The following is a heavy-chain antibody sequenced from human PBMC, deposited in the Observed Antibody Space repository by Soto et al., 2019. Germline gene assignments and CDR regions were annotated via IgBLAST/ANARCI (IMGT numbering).Heavy chain of an antibody. CDR2: ITGTGGDT. Sequence: EVQLLESGGGLVQPGGSLRLSCAASGFPLSTYGMSWVRQAPGKGLEWVSSITGTGGDTYYADSVKGRFTSSRDNSNNMLYLQMNSLRVEATAVYYCARIRGYWYGLDVWGQGNTITVSS. J-gene: IGHJ6*02. CDR3: ARIRGYWYGLDV. V-gene: IGHV3-23*01. CDR1: GFPLSTYG.